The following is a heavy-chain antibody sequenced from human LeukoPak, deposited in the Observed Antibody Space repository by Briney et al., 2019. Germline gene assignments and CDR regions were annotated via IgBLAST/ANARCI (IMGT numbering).Heavy chain of an antibody. CDR2: IYTSGST. CDR1: GGSISSYY. J-gene: IGHJ4*02. V-gene: IGHV4-4*09. CDR3: ARAEMATITPHFDY. Sequence: SETLSLTCIVSGGSISSYYWSWIRQPPGKGLEWIGYIYTSGSTNYNPSLKSRVTISVDTSKNQFSLKLSSVTAADTAVYYCARAEMATITPHFDYWGQGTLVTVSS. D-gene: IGHD5-24*01.